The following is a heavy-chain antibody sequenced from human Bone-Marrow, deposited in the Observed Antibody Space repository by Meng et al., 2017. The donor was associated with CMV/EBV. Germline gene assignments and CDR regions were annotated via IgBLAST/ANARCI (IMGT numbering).Heavy chain of an antibody. Sequence: SETLSLTCTVSGGSISSSSYYWGWIRQPPGKGLEWIGSIYYSGSTYYNPSLKSRVTISVDTSKNQFSLKLSSVTAADTAVYYCARETDCSGGSCYSGVDYWGQGTLVTVSS. D-gene: IGHD2-15*01. CDR3: ARETDCSGGSCYSGVDY. V-gene: IGHV4-39*07. J-gene: IGHJ4*02. CDR1: GGSISSSSYY. CDR2: IYYSGST.